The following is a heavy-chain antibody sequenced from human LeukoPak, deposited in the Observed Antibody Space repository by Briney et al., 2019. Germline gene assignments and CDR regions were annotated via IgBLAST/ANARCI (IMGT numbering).Heavy chain of an antibody. CDR2: TNHSGST. D-gene: IGHD3-10*01. Sequence: SETLSLTCAVYGGSLSGRYWAWIRQPPGKGLEWIGQTNHSGSTNYNPSLKSRVTISVDTSKNQFSLKLSSVTAADTAVYYCARDRYGSGSYYIPGAVDIWGQGTMVTVSS. J-gene: IGHJ3*02. CDR1: GGSLSGRY. V-gene: IGHV4-34*01. CDR3: ARDRYGSGSYYIPGAVDI.